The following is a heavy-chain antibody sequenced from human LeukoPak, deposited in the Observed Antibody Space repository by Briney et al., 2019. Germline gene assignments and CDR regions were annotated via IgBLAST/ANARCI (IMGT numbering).Heavy chain of an antibody. J-gene: IGHJ4*02. Sequence: SETLSLTCAVYGGSFSGYYWNWIRQPPGKGLEWIGEINHSGRTNYNPSLRSRVTISVDTSKKQFSLKLSSVAAADTAVYYCARGVDYYGVWGQGTLVTVSS. V-gene: IGHV4-34*01. CDR3: ARGVDYYGV. D-gene: IGHD3-10*01. CDR1: GGSFSGYY. CDR2: INHSGRT.